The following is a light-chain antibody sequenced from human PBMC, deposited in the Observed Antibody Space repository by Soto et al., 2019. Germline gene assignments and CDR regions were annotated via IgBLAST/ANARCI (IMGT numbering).Light chain of an antibody. V-gene: IGKV1-6*01. CDR1: EDVRQD. CDR2: SAT. CDR3: LQANNYPWT. J-gene: IGKJ1*01. Sequence: GDRVTITCRTSEDVRQDLAWCQQRPGKAPNLLIYSATRLQSGVPSRFSGSGSGTDFTLIISSLQPEDFATYYFLQANNYPWTFGLGTKVDI.